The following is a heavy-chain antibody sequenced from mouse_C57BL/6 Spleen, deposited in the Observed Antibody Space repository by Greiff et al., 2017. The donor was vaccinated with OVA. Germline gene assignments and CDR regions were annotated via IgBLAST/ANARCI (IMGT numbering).Heavy chain of an antibody. Sequence: EVKVVESGPELVKPGASVKISCKASGYSFTDYNMNWVKQSNGKSLEWIGVINPNYGTTSYNQKFKGKATLTVDQSSSTAYMQLNSLTSEDSAVYYCASYYYGSSYGAYWGQGTLVTVSA. D-gene: IGHD1-1*01. CDR1: GYSFTDYN. CDR2: INPNYGTT. V-gene: IGHV1-39*01. J-gene: IGHJ3*01. CDR3: ASYYYGSSYGAY.